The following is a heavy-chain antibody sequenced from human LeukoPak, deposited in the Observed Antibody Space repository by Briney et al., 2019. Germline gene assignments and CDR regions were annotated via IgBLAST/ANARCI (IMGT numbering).Heavy chain of an antibody. D-gene: IGHD6-13*01. J-gene: IGHJ4*02. V-gene: IGHV3-30*18. CDR3: TKGGCSNSWYGDY. CDR2: ISYDGTNG. Sequence: AGGSLRLSCAASGFTFSRYGMHWVRQAPGKGLEWVAGISYDGTNGYYADSVKGRFTISRDNSKSTLYLQINNLRPEDTAVYYCTKGGCSNSWYGDYWGQGTLVTVSS. CDR1: GFTFSRYG.